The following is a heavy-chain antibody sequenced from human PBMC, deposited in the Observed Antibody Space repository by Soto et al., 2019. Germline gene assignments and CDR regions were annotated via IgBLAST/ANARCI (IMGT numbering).Heavy chain of an antibody. V-gene: IGHV1-3*01. D-gene: IGHD6-13*01. CDR3: VRDKYSSTLSPTY. J-gene: IGHJ4*02. Sequence: ASVKVSCKASGYTFTSYAMHWVRQAPGQRLEWMGWINAGNGNTKYSQKFQGRVTITRDTSASTVYMDLSSLRYEDTAVYYCVRDKYSSTLSPTYWGQGTLVTVSS. CDR2: INAGNGNT. CDR1: GYTFTSYA.